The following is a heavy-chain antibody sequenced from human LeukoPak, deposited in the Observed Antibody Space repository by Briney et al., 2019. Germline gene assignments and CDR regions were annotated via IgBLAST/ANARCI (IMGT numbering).Heavy chain of an antibody. V-gene: IGHV4-59*01. D-gene: IGHD2/OR15-2a*01. Sequence: SETLSLTCCVSGASISGYYWSWIRQPPGKGLEWFGHIYYSGSTTYNPSLKSRVTISVDTSKNQFSLKLSSVTAADTAVYYCARCLSRCNNGFDIWGQGTMVTVSS. CDR3: ARCLSRCNNGFDI. CDR2: IYYSGST. CDR1: GASISGYY. J-gene: IGHJ3*02.